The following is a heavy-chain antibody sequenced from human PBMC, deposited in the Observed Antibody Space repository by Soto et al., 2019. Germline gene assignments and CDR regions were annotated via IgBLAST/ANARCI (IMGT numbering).Heavy chain of an antibody. CDR3: ARFQLPHCTNGVCYNYYYYMDV. D-gene: IGHD2-8*01. CDR2: INAGNGNT. CDR1: GYTFTSYA. J-gene: IGHJ6*03. V-gene: IGHV1-3*01. Sequence: GASVKVSCKASGYTFTSYAMHWVRQAPGQRLEWMGWINAGNGNTKYSQKFQGRVTITRDTSASTAYMELSSLRSEDTAVYYCARFQLPHCTNGVCYNYYYYMDVWGKGTTVTVSS.